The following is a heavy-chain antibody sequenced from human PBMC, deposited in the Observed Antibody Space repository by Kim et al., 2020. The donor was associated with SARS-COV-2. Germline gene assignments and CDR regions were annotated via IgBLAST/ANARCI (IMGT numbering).Heavy chain of an antibody. CDR2: FYHSGST. V-gene: IGHV4-4*02. CDR1: GGSVSSTNW. Sequence: SETLSLTCAVSGGSVSSTNWWTWVRQPPGKGLEWIGGFYHSGSTNYNPSLKSRVTISVDKSKNQFSLQLSSVTAAVTAVYYCAAAPGYRPLRLDDWGQGTLVTVSS. J-gene: IGHJ4*02. D-gene: IGHD6-13*01. CDR3: AAAPGYRPLRLDD.